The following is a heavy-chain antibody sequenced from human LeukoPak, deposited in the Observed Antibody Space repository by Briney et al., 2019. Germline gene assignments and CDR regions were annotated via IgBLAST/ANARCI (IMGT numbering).Heavy chain of an antibody. CDR1: GFTVSSNY. CDR2: IYSGGST. J-gene: IGHJ4*02. D-gene: IGHD5-18*01. V-gene: IGHV3-66*01. CDR3: ARDISYGHDYFDY. Sequence: GGSLRLSCAASGFTVSSNYMSWVRQAPGKGLEWVSVIYSGGSTYYADSVKGRFTISRDNSKNTLYLQMNSLRAEDTAVYYCARDISYGHDYFDYWGQGTLVTVSS.